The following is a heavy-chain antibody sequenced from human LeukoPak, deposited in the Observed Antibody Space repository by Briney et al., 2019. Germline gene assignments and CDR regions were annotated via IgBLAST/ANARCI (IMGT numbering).Heavy chain of an antibody. CDR2: ITSRGEST. CDR3: ARDRPNYYGSDGHYYRRDGDY. J-gene: IGHJ4*02. CDR1: GFTFSIYA. Sequence: GGSLRLSCAASGFTFSIYAMSWVRQAPGKGLQWVSSITSRGESTWYVDSVKGRFTITRDNSENTLYLQMHSLRAEDTAVYYCARDRPNYYGSDGHYYRRDGDYWGRGTLISVSS. V-gene: IGHV3-23*01. D-gene: IGHD3-22*01.